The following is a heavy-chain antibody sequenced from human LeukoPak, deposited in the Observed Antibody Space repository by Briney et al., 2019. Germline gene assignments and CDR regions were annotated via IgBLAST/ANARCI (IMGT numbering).Heavy chain of an antibody. D-gene: IGHD5-12*01. CDR1: GGSFSGYY. CDR2: IYYSGST. CDR3: ARGGFTYYYYGMDV. V-gene: IGHV4-34*01. Sequence: SETLSLTCAVYGGSFSGYYWSWIRQPPGKGLEWIGSIYYSGSTNYNPSLKSRVTISIDTSKNRFSLKLSSVTAADTAVYYCARGGFTYYYYGMDVWGQGTTVTVSS. J-gene: IGHJ6*02.